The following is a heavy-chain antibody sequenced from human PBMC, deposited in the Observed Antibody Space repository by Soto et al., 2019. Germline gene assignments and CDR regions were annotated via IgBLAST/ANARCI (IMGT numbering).Heavy chain of an antibody. CDR2: IYEGGNT. Sequence: SETLSLTCAVSGGSIISDGYSRSWIRQPPGKGLQWIGHIYEGGNTYYTPSLESRVAISTDKSKNQFSLRLSSVTAADTAVYYCVRRSPEDAFDIWGQGTMVTVSS. CDR1: GGSIISDGYS. CDR3: VRRSPEDAFDI. J-gene: IGHJ3*02. V-gene: IGHV4-30-2*01.